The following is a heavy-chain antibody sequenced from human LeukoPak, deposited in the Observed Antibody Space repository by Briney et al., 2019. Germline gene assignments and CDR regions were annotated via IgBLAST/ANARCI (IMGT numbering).Heavy chain of an antibody. CDR1: GFTFSNYG. CDR2: IRGSGGSA. D-gene: IGHD2-2*01. J-gene: IGHJ4*02. Sequence: GGSLRLSCAVSGFTFSNYGMHWVRQAPGKGLECVSVIRGSGGSAYYADSVKGRFTISRDNSKNTLYLQMNSLRAEDTALYYCAKLSRDCSSTTCYVDFWGQGTLVTVSS. CDR3: AKLSRDCSSTTCYVDF. V-gene: IGHV3-23*01.